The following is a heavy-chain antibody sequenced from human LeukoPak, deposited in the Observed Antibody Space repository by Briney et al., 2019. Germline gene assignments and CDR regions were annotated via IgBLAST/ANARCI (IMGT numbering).Heavy chain of an antibody. D-gene: IGHD3-16*01. CDR1: DGSISSSSYY. Sequence: SETLSLTCTVSDGSISSSSYYWGWIRQPPGKGLEWIGEINHSGSTNYNPSLKSRVTISVDTSKNQFSLKLSSVTAADTAVYYCAAERGMEGSWGQGTLVTVSS. V-gene: IGHV4-39*07. CDR3: AAERGMEGS. J-gene: IGHJ5*02. CDR2: INHSGST.